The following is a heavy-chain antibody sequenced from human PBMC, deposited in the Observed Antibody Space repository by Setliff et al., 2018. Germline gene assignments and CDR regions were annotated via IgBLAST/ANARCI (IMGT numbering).Heavy chain of an antibody. CDR2: IKQDGSEK. CDR1: GFTFSTYW. J-gene: IGHJ4*02. CDR3: AKGGGFYYYDSSDPFDY. D-gene: IGHD3-22*01. Sequence: GGSLRLSCAASGFTFSTYWMSWVRQAPGKGLEWVANIKQDGSEKYYVDSVKGRFSISRDNAKNSLYLQMNSLRAEDTAVYYCAKGGGFYYYDSSDPFDYWGQGTLVTVSS. V-gene: IGHV3-7*03.